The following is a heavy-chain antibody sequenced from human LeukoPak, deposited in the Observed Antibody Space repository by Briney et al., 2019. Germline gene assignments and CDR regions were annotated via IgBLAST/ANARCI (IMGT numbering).Heavy chain of an antibody. Sequence: SETLSLTCTVSGGSISSYYWSWIRQPPGKGLEWIGYIYYSGSTNYNPSLKSRVTTSVDTSKNQFSLKLSSVTAADTAVYYCARLSIGFLRRGLDYWGQGTLVTVSS. D-gene: IGHD2/OR15-2a*01. V-gene: IGHV4-59*08. J-gene: IGHJ4*02. CDR3: ARLSIGFLRRGLDY. CDR1: GGSISSYY. CDR2: IYYSGST.